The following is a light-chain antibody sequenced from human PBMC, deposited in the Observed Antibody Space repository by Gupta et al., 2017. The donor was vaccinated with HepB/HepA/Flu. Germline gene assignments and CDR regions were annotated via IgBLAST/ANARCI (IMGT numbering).Light chain of an antibody. J-gene: IGLJ2*01. CDR1: KLGHKY. V-gene: IGLV3-1*01. CDR2: QDT. Sequence: SSELTQPPSVSVSPGQTASITCSGDKLGHKYLCWYQQKPGQYPVLFMYQDTKRASGIPERFSGSNSGNTATLTISGTQARDDDYYYCQAWDSSTVVFGGGTKLTVL. CDR3: QAWDSSTVV.